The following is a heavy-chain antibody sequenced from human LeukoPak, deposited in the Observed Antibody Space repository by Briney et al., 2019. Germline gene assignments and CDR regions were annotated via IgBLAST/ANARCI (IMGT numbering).Heavy chain of an antibody. J-gene: IGHJ2*01. Sequence: GGSLRLSCGASGFIFDDFGMSWDRQAPGKGLEWVSGINWNGASTNYADSVRGRFTISRDNATNSLFLQMNSLRADDTALYYCARDGYSYGYFRYFDLWGRGTLVAVSS. CDR3: ARDGYSYGYFRYFDL. CDR1: GFIFDDFG. V-gene: IGHV3-20*04. D-gene: IGHD5-18*01. CDR2: INWNGAST.